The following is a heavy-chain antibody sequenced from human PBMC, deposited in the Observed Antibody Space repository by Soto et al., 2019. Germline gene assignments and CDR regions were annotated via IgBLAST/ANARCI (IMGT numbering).Heavy chain of an antibody. Sequence: PSETLSLTCTVSGGSISSYYWSWIRQPPGKGLQWIGYIYYSGTTNYNPSLKSRVTISVGTSKNQFSLKLSSVTAADTAVYYCARHLFGRFDPWGQGTLVTVSS. CDR2: IYYSGTT. J-gene: IGHJ5*02. CDR1: GGSISSYY. D-gene: IGHD2-21*01. V-gene: IGHV4-59*08. CDR3: ARHLFGRFDP.